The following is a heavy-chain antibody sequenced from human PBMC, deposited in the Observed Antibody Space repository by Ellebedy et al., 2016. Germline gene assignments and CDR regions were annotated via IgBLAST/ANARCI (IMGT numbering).Heavy chain of an antibody. V-gene: IGHV4-31*03. Sequence: SETLSLXCTVSGASISSSAVYWSWVRQPPGKGLEWVAYVYSTGTSYYSPSLKSRTAISLDTSKNQFSLTLSSVTAADTAVYYCAREKECTGNRCHGESYDKWGQGTLVTVSS. J-gene: IGHJ4*02. CDR3: AREKECTGNRCHGESYDK. D-gene: IGHD2-8*02. CDR1: GASISSSAVY. CDR2: VYSTGTS.